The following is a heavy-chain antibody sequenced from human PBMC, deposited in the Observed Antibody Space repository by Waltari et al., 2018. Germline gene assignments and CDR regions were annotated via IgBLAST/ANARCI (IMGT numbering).Heavy chain of an antibody. Sequence: EVQLVESGGGLVKPGGSLRLSCAASGFTFSSYSMNWVRQAPGKGLEWVSSISSSSSYIYYADSVKGRFTISRDNAKNSLYLQMNSLRAEDTAVYYCASTIGLTYYYYYGMDVWGQGTTVTVSS. D-gene: IGHD3-9*01. V-gene: IGHV3-21*01. CDR2: ISSSSSYI. CDR1: GFTFSSYS. CDR3: ASTIGLTYYYYYGMDV. J-gene: IGHJ6*02.